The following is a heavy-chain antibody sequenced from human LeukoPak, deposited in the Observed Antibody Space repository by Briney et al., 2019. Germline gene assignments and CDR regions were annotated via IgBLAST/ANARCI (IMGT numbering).Heavy chain of an antibody. CDR1: GFDFSIYS. J-gene: IGHJ4*02. V-gene: IGHV3-48*01. CDR3: ARERGYCSGPTCYGFDY. Sequence: PGGSLRLSCAASGFDFSIYSMDWVRQAPGKGLEWIAYIKSNSDTIYYADSVRGRFTISRDNAKNSLYLQMNSLRAEDTAVYYCARERGYCSGPTCYGFDYWGQGTLVTVSS. D-gene: IGHD2-2*01. CDR2: IKSNSDTI.